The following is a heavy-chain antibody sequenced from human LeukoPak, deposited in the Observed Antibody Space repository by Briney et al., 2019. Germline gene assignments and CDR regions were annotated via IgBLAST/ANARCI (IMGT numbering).Heavy chain of an antibody. Sequence: GGSLRLSCAAYGFTFSSYWVHWVRQAPGKGLVWVSRINRDGSDTNYADSVKGRFTISRDNAKNTLYLQMNSLRAEDTAVYYCARRYYYDTSGYYGFFNWGQGTLVTVSS. CDR1: GFTFSSYW. CDR3: ARRYYYDTSGYYGFFN. D-gene: IGHD3-22*01. J-gene: IGHJ4*02. V-gene: IGHV3-74*01. CDR2: INRDGSDT.